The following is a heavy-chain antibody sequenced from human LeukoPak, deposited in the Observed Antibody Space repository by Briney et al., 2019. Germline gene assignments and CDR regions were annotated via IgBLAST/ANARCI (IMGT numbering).Heavy chain of an antibody. CDR3: YQNYYDSSGYYRGMNAFDI. CDR2: INAGNGNT. D-gene: IGHD3-22*01. V-gene: IGHV1-3*01. J-gene: IGHJ3*02. CDR1: GYTFTSYA. Sequence: ASAKVSCKASGYTFTSYAMHWVRQAPGQRLEWMGWINAGNGNTKYSQKFQGRVTITRDTSASTAYMELSSLRSEDTAVYYCYQNYYDSSGYYRGMNAFDIWGQGTMVTVSS.